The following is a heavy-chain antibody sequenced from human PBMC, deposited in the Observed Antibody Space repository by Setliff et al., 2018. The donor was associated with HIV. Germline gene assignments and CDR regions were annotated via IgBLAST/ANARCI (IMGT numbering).Heavy chain of an antibody. CDR1: GYTFTSYG. D-gene: IGHD2-15*01. Sequence: ASVKVSCKASGYTFTSYGISWVRQAPGQGLEWMGWISAHNSKTKYLQKLQGRVTMTTDTSTTTVYMELRSLTSDDTAVYYCARGYCGGGICYSPNWLDPWGQGTLVTVSS. V-gene: IGHV1-18*01. J-gene: IGHJ5*02. CDR2: ISAHNSKT. CDR3: ARGYCGGGICYSPNWLDP.